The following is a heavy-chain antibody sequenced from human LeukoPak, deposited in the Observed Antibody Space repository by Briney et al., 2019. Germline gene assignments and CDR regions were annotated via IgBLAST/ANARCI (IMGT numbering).Heavy chain of an antibody. CDR3: ALIEDYDFWSSGNDAFDI. V-gene: IGHV3-74*01. Sequence: GGSLRLSCAASGFTFSSYWMHWVRQAPGKGLVWVSRINSDGSSTSYADSVKGRFTTSRDNAKNTLYLQMNSLRAEDTAVYYCALIEDYDFWSSGNDAFDIWGQGTMVTVSS. J-gene: IGHJ3*02. CDR1: GFTFSSYW. D-gene: IGHD3-3*01. CDR2: INSDGSST.